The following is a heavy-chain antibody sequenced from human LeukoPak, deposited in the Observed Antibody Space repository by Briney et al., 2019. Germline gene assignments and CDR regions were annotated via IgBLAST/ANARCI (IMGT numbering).Heavy chain of an antibody. CDR2: IRSSDNTI. V-gene: IGHV3-48*02. J-gene: IGHJ4*02. D-gene: IGHD5-18*01. CDR3: ARDSGYTYGHGFDY. Sequence: PGGSLRLSCAASGFTFSSYNMIWVRQAPGKGLEWLSYIRSSDNTIYYANSVKGRFTISRDNAKSALYLQMNSLRDEDTAVYYCARDSGYTYGHGFDYWGQGTPVTVSS. CDR1: GFTFSSYN.